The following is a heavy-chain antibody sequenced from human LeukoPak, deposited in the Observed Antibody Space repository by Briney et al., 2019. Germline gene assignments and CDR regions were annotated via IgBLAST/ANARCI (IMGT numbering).Heavy chain of an antibody. CDR3: ARAARGALYYYYYMDV. Sequence: PSETLSLTCTVSGGSISSYYWSWIRRPPGKGLEWIGYIYYSGSTNYNPSLKSRVTISVDTSKNQFSLKLSSVTAADTAVYYCARAARGALYYYYYMDVWGKGTTVTVSS. CDR1: GGSISSYY. J-gene: IGHJ6*03. CDR2: IYYSGST. V-gene: IGHV4-59*01. D-gene: IGHD1-26*01.